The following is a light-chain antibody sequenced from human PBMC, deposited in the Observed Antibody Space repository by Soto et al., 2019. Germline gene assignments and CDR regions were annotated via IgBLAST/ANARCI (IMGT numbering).Light chain of an antibody. CDR1: QSISSN. V-gene: IGKV3-15*01. Sequence: EIVMTQSPATLSVSPGERATLSCRASQSISSNLAWYQQKPGQAPRHLMFRTSSRATGFPARFSGSGSGTEVNLTISSLQSEDFGVYYCQQYNNWPRATFGGGTKVEIK. J-gene: IGKJ4*01. CDR2: RTS. CDR3: QQYNNWPRAT.